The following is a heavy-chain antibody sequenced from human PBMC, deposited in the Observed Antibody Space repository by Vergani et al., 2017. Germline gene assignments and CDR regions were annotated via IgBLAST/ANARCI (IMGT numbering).Heavy chain of an antibody. CDR2: ISSSSSYT. Sequence: QVQLVESGGGLVKPGGSLRLSCAASGFTFSDYYMSWIRQAPGKGLEWVSYISSSSSYTNYADSVKGRFTISRDNAKNSLYLQMNSLRAEDTAVYYCARSGIAAAGALGAFDIWGQGTMVTVSS. J-gene: IGHJ3*02. CDR3: ARSGIAAAGALGAFDI. V-gene: IGHV3-11*06. CDR1: GFTFSDYY. D-gene: IGHD6-13*01.